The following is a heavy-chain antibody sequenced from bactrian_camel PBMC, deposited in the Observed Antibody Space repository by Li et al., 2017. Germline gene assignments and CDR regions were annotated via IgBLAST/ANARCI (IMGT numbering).Heavy chain of an antibody. V-gene: IGHV3S53*01. CDR1: GGYVLSDC. Sequence: QVQLVESGGGSVQTGGSLRLSCVVYGGYVLSDCLGWYRQVPGKEREGIAVIDVDGRISYKDSVQGRFTISQDNAKATLYLQMNSLKLEDTAVYYCAAGRNWIDRRWVCENKYWGQGTQVTVS. CDR2: IDVDGRI. D-gene: IGHD3*01. J-gene: IGHJ4*01. CDR3: AAGRNWIDRRWVCENKY.